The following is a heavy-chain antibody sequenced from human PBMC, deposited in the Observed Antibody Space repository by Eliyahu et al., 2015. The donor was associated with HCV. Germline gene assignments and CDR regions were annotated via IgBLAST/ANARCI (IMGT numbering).Heavy chain of an antibody. Sequence: QVQLQQWGAGLLKPSETLSLTCAVYGGSFSGYYWSWIRQPPGKGLEWIGEINHSGSTNYNPSLKSRVTISVDTSKNQFSLKLSSVTAADTAVYYCARVPDYYDSSGYFAFDIWGQGTMVTVSS. CDR3: ARVPDYYDSSGYFAFDI. CDR1: GGSFSGYY. J-gene: IGHJ3*02. CDR2: INHSGST. V-gene: IGHV4-34*01. D-gene: IGHD3-22*01.